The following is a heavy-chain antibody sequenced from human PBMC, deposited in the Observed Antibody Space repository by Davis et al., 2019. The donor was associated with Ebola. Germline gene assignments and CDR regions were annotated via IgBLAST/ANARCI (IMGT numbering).Heavy chain of an antibody. CDR3: ARDAGGSGYYGSWFDP. J-gene: IGHJ5*02. V-gene: IGHV1-69*13. D-gene: IGHD3-3*01. CDR1: GGTFSNYA. CDR2: IIPIFGTA. Sequence: SVKVSCKASGGTFSNYAITWVRQAPGQGLEWMGGIIPIFGTANYAQKFQGRLTITADESTTTAYIELRSLGSEDTAVYYCARDAGGSGYYGSWFDPWGQGTLVTVSS.